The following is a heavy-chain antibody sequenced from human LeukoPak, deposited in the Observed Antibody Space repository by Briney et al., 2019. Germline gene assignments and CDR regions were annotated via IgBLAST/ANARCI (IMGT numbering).Heavy chain of an antibody. J-gene: IGHJ2*01. D-gene: IGHD5-18*01. CDR2: TKEDGSEK. CDR3: ARDSGEYSFGGFWYFDV. Sequence: GGSLRLSCAASGFAFSSYWMSWVRQAPGKGLEWVANTKEDGSEKYHVDSVKGRFTISRDNAQNSVYLQMNSLRVEDTAVYYCARDSGEYSFGGFWYFDVWDRGTLVTVSS. CDR1: GFAFSSYW. V-gene: IGHV3-7*05.